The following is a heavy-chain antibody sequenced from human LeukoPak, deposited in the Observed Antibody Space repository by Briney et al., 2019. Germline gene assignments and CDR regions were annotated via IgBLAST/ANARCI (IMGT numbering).Heavy chain of an antibody. D-gene: IGHD6-19*01. V-gene: IGHV3-21*01. CDR3: ARGKSEQWLVDGDAFDI. Sequence: GGSLRLSCAASGFTFNNAWMSWVRQAPGKGLEWVSSISSSRSYIYYADSVKGRFTISRDNAKNSLYLQMNSLRAEDTAVYYCARGKSEQWLVDGDAFDIWGQGTMVTVSS. J-gene: IGHJ3*02. CDR2: ISSSRSYI. CDR1: GFTFNNAW.